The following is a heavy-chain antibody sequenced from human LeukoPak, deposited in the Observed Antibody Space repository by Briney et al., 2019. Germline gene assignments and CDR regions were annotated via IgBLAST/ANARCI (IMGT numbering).Heavy chain of an antibody. Sequence: ASVKVSCKASGYTFTGYYMHWVRQAPGQGLEWMGWINPNSGGTNYAQKFQGRVTMTRDMSISTAYMEVSRLRSDDTAVYYCHYYDSQGFGYWGQGSLVTVSS. CDR2: INPNSGGT. D-gene: IGHD3-22*01. CDR3: HYYDSQGFGY. CDR1: GYTFTGYY. J-gene: IGHJ4*02. V-gene: IGHV1-2*02.